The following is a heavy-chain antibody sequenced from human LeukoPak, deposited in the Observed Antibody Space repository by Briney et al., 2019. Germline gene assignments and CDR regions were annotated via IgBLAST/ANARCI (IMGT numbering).Heavy chain of an antibody. CDR1: GYTFTGYF. V-gene: IGHV1-2*02. Sequence: ASVKVSCKASGYTFTGYFKQWVPQGPGQGLEWMGCINPNSGGTNYAQKFQGRVTMTRDTSISTAYMELSRLRSDDTAVYYCARGYYYDSSGYFSIDYWGQGTLVTVSS. J-gene: IGHJ4*02. D-gene: IGHD3-22*01. CDR3: ARGYYYDSSGYFSIDY. CDR2: INPNSGGT.